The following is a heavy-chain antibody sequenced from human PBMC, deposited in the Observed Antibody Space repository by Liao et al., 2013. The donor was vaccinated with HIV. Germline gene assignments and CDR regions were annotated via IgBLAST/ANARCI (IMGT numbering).Heavy chain of an antibody. CDR1: GDSISSYY. V-gene: IGHV4-4*07. Sequence: QVQLQESGPGLVKPSETLSLTCTVSGDSISSYYWSWIRQPAGKGLEWVGRIYSSGSTNYNPSLKSRVTLSVDTSKNQFFLKLNSVTAADTAVYYCAREGDVIVLVAAIQGHFDYWGQGALVTVSS. CDR3: AREGDVIVLVAAIQGHFDY. CDR2: IYSSGST. D-gene: IGHD2-15*01. J-gene: IGHJ4*02.